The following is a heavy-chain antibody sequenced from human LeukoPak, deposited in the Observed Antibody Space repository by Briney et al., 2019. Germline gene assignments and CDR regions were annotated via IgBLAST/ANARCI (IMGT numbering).Heavy chain of an antibody. D-gene: IGHD3-22*01. V-gene: IGHV3-NL1*01. CDR3: AYYDSSGYYYGRLRY. J-gene: IGHJ4*02. CDR2: IHAGGGST. Sequence: GRSLRLSCAASGFTFSNYGMHWVRQAPGKGLEWVSSIHAGGGSTLYADSMKGRFTISRDNSKNTLFLQMNSLRADDTGLYFCAYYDSSGYYYGRLRYWGQGTPVTVSS. CDR1: GFTFSNYG.